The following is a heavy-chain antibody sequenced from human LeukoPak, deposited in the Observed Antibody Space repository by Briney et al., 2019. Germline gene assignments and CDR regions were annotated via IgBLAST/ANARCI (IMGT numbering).Heavy chain of an antibody. D-gene: IGHD6-13*01. Sequence: LSLGGAASGCNCRSYAVDWVPLATGKGLEWVAVISYDGSNKYYADSVKGRFTISRDNSKNTLYLQMNSLRAEDTAVYYCARDPSSSWPDYWGQGTLVTVSS. J-gene: IGHJ4*02. CDR1: GCNCRSYA. V-gene: IGHV3-30*01. CDR3: ARDPSSSWPDY. CDR2: ISYDGSNK.